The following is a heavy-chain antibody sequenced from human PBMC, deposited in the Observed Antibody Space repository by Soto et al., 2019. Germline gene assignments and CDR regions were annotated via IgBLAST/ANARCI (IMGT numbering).Heavy chain of an antibody. CDR1: GFSFNTYT. V-gene: IGHV3-21*02. CDR2: ISSDGRYT. Sequence: EVQLAESGGGLVKPGGSLRLSCATSGFSFNTYTMNWVRQAPGKGLEWVSSISSDGRYTFYADSVKGRFTISRDNAKNSLSLEMRSLRAEDTGVYYCARVTNYYFDFWGQGTLVTVSS. J-gene: IGHJ4*02. D-gene: IGHD3-10*01. CDR3: ARVTNYYFDF.